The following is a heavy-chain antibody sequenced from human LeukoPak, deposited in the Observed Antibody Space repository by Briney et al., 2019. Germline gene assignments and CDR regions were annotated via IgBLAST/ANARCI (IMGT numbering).Heavy chain of an antibody. CDR1: GFTFSSYG. D-gene: IGHD3-10*01. J-gene: IGHJ4*02. CDR3: ARAKPKNMVRGLIMRRESRYYFDY. CDR2: ISGSGGST. Sequence: GGSLRLSCAASGFTFSSYGMSWVRQAPGKGLEWVSAISGSGGSTYYADSVKGRFTISRDNSKNTLYLQMNSLRAEDTAVYYCARAKPKNMVRGLIMRRESRYYFDYWGQGTLVTVSS. V-gene: IGHV3-23*01.